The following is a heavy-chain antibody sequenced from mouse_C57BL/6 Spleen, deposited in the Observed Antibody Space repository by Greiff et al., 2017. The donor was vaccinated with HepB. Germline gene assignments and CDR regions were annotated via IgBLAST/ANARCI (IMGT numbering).Heavy chain of an antibody. D-gene: IGHD2-5*01. CDR3: ARGDYSNYEGNYAMDY. V-gene: IGHV1-42*01. CDR1: GYSFTGYY. J-gene: IGHJ4*01. CDR2: INPSTGGT. Sequence: VQLKQSGPELVKPGASVKISCKASGYSFTGYYMNWVKQSPEKSLEWIGEINPSTGGTTYNQKFKAKATLTVDKSSSTAYMQLKSLTSEDSAVYYCARGDYSNYEGNYAMDYWGQGTSVTVSS.